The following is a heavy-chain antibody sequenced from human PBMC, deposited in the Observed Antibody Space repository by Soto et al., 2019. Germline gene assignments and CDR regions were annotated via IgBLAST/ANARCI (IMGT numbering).Heavy chain of an antibody. V-gene: IGHV3-30*18. Sequence: SLRLSCAASGFTFSSYGMHWVRQAPGKGLEWVAVISYDGSNKYYADSVKGRFTISRDNSKSTLYLQMNSLRAEDTAVYYCAKEFSSGRHDYWGQGTLVTVSS. J-gene: IGHJ4*02. D-gene: IGHD6-19*01. CDR1: GFTFSSYG. CDR2: ISYDGSNK. CDR3: AKEFSSGRHDY.